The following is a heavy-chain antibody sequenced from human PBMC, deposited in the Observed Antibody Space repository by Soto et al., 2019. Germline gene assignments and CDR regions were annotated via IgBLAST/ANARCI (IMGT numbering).Heavy chain of an antibody. J-gene: IGHJ6*02. CDR2: ISGSGGST. Sequence: GGSLRLSCAASGFTFSSYAMSWVRQAPGKGLEWVSAISGSGGSTYYADSVKGRFTISRDNSKNTLYLQMNSLRAEDTAVYYCAKDPRFLEWLLRNYGMDVWGQGTTVTSP. CDR3: AKDPRFLEWLLRNYGMDV. V-gene: IGHV3-23*01. CDR1: GFTFSSYA. D-gene: IGHD3-3*01.